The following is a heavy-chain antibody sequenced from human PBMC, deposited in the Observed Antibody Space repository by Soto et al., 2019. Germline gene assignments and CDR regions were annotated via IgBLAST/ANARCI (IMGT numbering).Heavy chain of an antibody. D-gene: IGHD3-10*01. J-gene: IGHJ3*02. CDR3: ARGVVELWFGGSAFDI. V-gene: IGHV4-4*07. Sequence: QVQLQESGPGLVKPSETLSLTCTVSGGSISSYYWSWIRQPAGKGLEWIGRIYTSGSTNYNPSLKSRVTKSVDTSKNQFSLKLSSVTAADTAVYYCARGVVELWFGGSAFDIWGQGTMVTVSS. CDR1: GGSISSYY. CDR2: IYTSGST.